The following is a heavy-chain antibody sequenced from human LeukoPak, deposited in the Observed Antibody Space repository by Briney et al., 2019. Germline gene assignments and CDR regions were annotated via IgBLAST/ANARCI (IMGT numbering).Heavy chain of an antibody. CDR1: GYTFTSYG. CDR3: ARASTYNWNTRYYYYYMDV. CDR2: ISGYNGNT. V-gene: IGHV1-18*01. Sequence: ASVKVSCKASGYTFTSYGISWVRQAPGEGLEWMGWISGYNGNTNYAQKLQGRVTMTTDTSTSTAYMELRSLRSDDTAVYYCARASTYNWNTRYYYYYMDVWGKRTTVTVSS. J-gene: IGHJ6*03. D-gene: IGHD1/OR15-1a*01.